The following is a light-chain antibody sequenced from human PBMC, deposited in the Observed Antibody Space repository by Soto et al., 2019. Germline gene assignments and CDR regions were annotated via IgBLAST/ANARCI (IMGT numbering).Light chain of an antibody. J-gene: IGLJ2*01. Sequence: QSVLTQPPSASGSPGQSVTISCSGTSSDVGGYKYVSWYQQHPGKAPKLITYEVNKRPSGVPDRFSGSKSGNTASRTVSGLQAEDEADYYGSSYAGSNNVVFGGGTKLTVL. V-gene: IGLV2-8*01. CDR3: SSYAGSNNVV. CDR2: EVN. CDR1: SSDVGGYKY.